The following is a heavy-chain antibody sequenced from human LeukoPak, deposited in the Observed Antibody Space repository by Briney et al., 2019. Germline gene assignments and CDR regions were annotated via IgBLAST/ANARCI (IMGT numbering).Heavy chain of an antibody. J-gene: IGHJ4*02. V-gene: IGHV1-69*04. CDR1: GGTFSSSA. Sequence: ASVKVSCKASGGTFSSSAISWVRQAPGQGLEWMGRIIPIFGIVNYAQKFQGRVTITADKSTSTAYMELSSLRSEDTAVYYCARAIEDGYNLDYWGQGTLVTVSS. CDR2: IIPIFGIV. CDR3: ARAIEDGYNLDY. D-gene: IGHD5-24*01.